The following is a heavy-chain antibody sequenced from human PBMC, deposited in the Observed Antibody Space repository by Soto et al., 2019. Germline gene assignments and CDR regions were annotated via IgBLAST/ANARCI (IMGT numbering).Heavy chain of an antibody. CDR2: ITAGDGKT. Sequence: QVHLVQSGAEVKKPGASVKVSCKASGYNFTQYTIHWVRQDPGQRLEWMGWITAGDGKTQYSKKFQTRVTIRSDVSATTVYMDLNSLRSEDTAVYYCARDLYSSSFFWFDAWGRGTLVIVSS. J-gene: IGHJ5*02. CDR1: GYNFTQYT. V-gene: IGHV1-3*01. D-gene: IGHD2-2*01. CDR3: ARDLYSSSFFWFDA.